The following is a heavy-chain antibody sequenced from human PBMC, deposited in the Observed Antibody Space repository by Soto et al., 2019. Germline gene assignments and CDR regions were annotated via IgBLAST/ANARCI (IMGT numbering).Heavy chain of an antibody. CDR2: MNPNSGNT. V-gene: IGHV1-8*01. D-gene: IGHD1-1*01. CDR1: GYTFTSYD. CDR3: ARERTGTTSMDV. J-gene: IGHJ6*02. Sequence: QVQLVQSGAEVKKPGASVKVSCKASGYTFTSYDINWVRQATGQGLEWMGWMNPNSGNTGYAQKFRGRVTRTRNTAISTAYMELSSLRSEDTAVYYCARERTGTTSMDVWGQGTTVTVSS.